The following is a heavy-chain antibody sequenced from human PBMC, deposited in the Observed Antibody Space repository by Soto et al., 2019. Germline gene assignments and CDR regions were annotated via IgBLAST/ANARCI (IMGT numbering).Heavy chain of an antibody. V-gene: IGHV1-69*13. CDR3: AGDGLTPTEPTYGMDV. CDR1: GGTFSSYS. CDR2: IIPIFGTA. J-gene: IGHJ6*02. Sequence: SVKVSCKASGGTFSSYSISWVLQAPGQGLEWMGGIIPIFGTANYAQKFQGRVTITADESTSTAYMELSSLRSEDTAVYYCAGDGLTPTEPTYGMDVWGQGTTVTVSS. D-gene: IGHD3-22*01.